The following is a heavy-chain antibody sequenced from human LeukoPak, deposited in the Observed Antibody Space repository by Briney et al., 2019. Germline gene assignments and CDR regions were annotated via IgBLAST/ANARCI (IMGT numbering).Heavy chain of an antibody. V-gene: IGHV1-2*02. D-gene: IGHD5-12*01. Sequence: ASVKVSCKASVYTFTGYYMHWVRQAPGQGLEWMGWINPNSGGTNYAQKFQGRVTMTRDTSISTAYMELSRPRSDDTAVYYCARARGATWAEYYYYGMDVWGQGTTVTVSS. J-gene: IGHJ6*02. CDR2: INPNSGGT. CDR3: ARARGATWAEYYYYGMDV. CDR1: VYTFTGYY.